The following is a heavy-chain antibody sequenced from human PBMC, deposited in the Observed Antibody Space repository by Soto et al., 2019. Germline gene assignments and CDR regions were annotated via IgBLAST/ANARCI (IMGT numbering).Heavy chain of an antibody. V-gene: IGHV4-39*01. CDR2: IYYSGST. CDR3: ARRLYYDSSGFEGGGMDV. Sequence: SETLSLTCTVSGGSISSSSYYWGWIRQPPGKGKERIGSIYYSGSTYYNPSLKKRVTISVDTSKNQFSLKLSSVTAADTAVYYCARRLYYDSSGFEGGGMDVWGQGTTVTVSS. D-gene: IGHD3-22*01. CDR1: GGSISSSSYY. J-gene: IGHJ6*02.